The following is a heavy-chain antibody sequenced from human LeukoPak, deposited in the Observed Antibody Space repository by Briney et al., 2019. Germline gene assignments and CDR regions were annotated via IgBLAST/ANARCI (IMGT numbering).Heavy chain of an antibody. D-gene: IGHD1-26*01. V-gene: IGHV3-13*01. CDR1: GFTFSNND. J-gene: IGHJ3*02. Sequence: GGSLRLSCAASGFTFSNNDMHWVRQGPGKGLEWVSAIDTSGDTYYPGSVKGRFTISRENAKNILYLQMNSLRVGDTAVYYCARGSTTVAFEIWSQGTMVSVSS. CDR3: ARGSTTVAFEI. CDR2: IDTSGDT.